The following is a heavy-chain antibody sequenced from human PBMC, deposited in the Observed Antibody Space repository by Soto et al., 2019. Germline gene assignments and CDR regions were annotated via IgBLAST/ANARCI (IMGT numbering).Heavy chain of an antibody. D-gene: IGHD6-13*01. CDR3: AKDSKTAAAADGAFDY. J-gene: IGHJ4*02. CDR2: ISGSGGST. CDR1: GFTFSSYA. Sequence: HPGGSLRLSCAASGFTFSSYAMSWVRQAPGKGLEWVSAISGSGGSTYYADSVKGRFTISRDNSKNTLYLQMNSLRAEDTAVYYCAKDSKTAAAADGAFDYWGQGTLVTVSS. V-gene: IGHV3-23*01.